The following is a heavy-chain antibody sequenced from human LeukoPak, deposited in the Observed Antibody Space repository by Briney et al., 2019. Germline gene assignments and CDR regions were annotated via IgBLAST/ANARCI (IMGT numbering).Heavy chain of an antibody. Sequence: ASVKVSCKASGYTFTSYGISWVRQAPGQGLEWMGWISAYNGNTNYAQKLQGRVTMTTDTSTSTAYMELRSLRSDDTAAYYCARGDEYYYDSSGYRNFDYWGQGTLVTVSS. CDR1: GYTFTSYG. D-gene: IGHD3-22*01. J-gene: IGHJ4*02. CDR3: ARGDEYYYDSSGYRNFDY. V-gene: IGHV1-18*01. CDR2: ISAYNGNT.